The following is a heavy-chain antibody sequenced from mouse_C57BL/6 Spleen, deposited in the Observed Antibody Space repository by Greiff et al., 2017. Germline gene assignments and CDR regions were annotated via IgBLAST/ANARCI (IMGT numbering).Heavy chain of an antibody. CDR3: ARDRTAQATSWFAY. J-gene: IGHJ3*01. Sequence: VKLVESGPELVKPGASVKISCKASGYAFSSSWMNWVKQRPGKGLEWIGRIYPGDGDTNYNGKFKGKATLTADKSSSTAYMQLSSLTSEDSAVYFCARDRTAQATSWFAYWGQGTLVTVSA. CDR2: IYPGDGDT. CDR1: GYAFSSSW. V-gene: IGHV1-82*01. D-gene: IGHD3-2*02.